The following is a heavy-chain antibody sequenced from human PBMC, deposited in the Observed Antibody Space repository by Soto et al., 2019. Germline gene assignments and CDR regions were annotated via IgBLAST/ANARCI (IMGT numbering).Heavy chain of an antibody. Sequence: PGESLKISCKASGYSFTSYWISWVRQTPGKGLEWMGRIDPSDAYTNYSPAFQGHVTFSVDKSIFTAYLQWSSLEASDTAIYYCARHEGRGYSYDYRSPGYSRFDPWGQGTLVTVSS. CDR2: IDPSDAYT. J-gene: IGHJ5*02. D-gene: IGHD5-18*01. V-gene: IGHV5-10-1*01. CDR1: GYSFTSYW. CDR3: ARHEGRGYSYDYRSPGYSRFDP.